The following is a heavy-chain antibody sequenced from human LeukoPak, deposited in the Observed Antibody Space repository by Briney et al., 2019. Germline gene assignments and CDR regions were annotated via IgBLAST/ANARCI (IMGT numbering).Heavy chain of an antibody. Sequence: GGSLRLSCAASGFTFSSYDMHWVRQAPGKGLEWVAFIRYDGSNKYYADSVKGRFTISRDNSKNTLYLQMNSLRAEDTAVYYCAKDLRSSGFFDYWGQGTLVTVSS. CDR1: GFTFSSYD. D-gene: IGHD6-19*01. CDR2: IRYDGSNK. CDR3: AKDLRSSGFFDY. J-gene: IGHJ4*02. V-gene: IGHV3-30*02.